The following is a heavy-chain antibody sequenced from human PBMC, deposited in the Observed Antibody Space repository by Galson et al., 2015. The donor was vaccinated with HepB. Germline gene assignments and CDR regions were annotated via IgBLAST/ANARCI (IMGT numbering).Heavy chain of an antibody. CDR3: ARVDYDILTGYYYYYYGMDV. CDR1: GYTFTSYA. CDR2: INTNTGNP. Sequence: SVKVSCKASGYTFTSYAMNWVRQAPGQGLEWMGWINTNTGNPTYAQGFTGRFVFSLDTSVSTAYLQISSLKAEDTAVYYRARVDYDILTGYYYYYYGMDVWGQGTTVTVSS. D-gene: IGHD3-9*01. V-gene: IGHV7-4-1*02. J-gene: IGHJ6*02.